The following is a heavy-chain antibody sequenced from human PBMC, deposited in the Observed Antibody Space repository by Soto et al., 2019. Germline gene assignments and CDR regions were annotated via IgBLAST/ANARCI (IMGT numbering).Heavy chain of an antibody. CDR2: ISSSGSTI. V-gene: IGHV3-11*01. Sequence: QVQLVESGGGLVKPGGSLRLSCAASGFTFSDYYMSWIRQAPGKGLEWGSYISSSGSTIYYADSVKGPFTIPRGNAKNSRDLQTNSLRAEDTAGYYCERDDIAAGGTNFYFDYWGQGTLVTVSS. CDR3: ERDDIAAGGTNFYFDY. J-gene: IGHJ4*02. CDR1: GFTFSDYY. D-gene: IGHD6-13*01.